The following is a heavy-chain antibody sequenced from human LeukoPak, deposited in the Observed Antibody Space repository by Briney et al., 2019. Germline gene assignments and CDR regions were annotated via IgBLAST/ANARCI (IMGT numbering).Heavy chain of an antibody. J-gene: IGHJ4*02. CDR1: GFTFSTYS. Sequence: GGSLRLSCAASGFTFSTYSMNWVRQSPGKGLEWISNIGSSSRPIYYADSVKGRFTISRDNAKNSLYLQMNSLRAEDTAVYYCARGYSYGVHFDFWGQGTLVTVSS. CDR2: IGSSSRPI. CDR3: ARGYSYGVHFDF. V-gene: IGHV3-48*04. D-gene: IGHD5-18*01.